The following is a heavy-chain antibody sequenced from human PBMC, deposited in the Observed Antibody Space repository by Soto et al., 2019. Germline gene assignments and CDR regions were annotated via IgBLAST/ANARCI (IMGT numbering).Heavy chain of an antibody. D-gene: IGHD1-26*01. CDR2: IYHSGST. CDR3: ARLGIGWEFPFDY. CDR1: GGSVSNDAYY. Sequence: QVQLQESGPGLVKPSETLSLTCIVSGGSVSNDAYYWSWIRQPPGKGLEWIGYIYHSGSTYYNPPLKSRVAMSADTSANQFSLKVSSVTAADTAVYYCARLGIGWEFPFDYWGQGTLVNVSS. J-gene: IGHJ4*02. V-gene: IGHV4-61*08.